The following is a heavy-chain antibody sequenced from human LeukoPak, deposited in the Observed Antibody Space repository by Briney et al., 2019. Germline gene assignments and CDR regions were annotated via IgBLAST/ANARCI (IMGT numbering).Heavy chain of an antibody. D-gene: IGHD3-3*01. CDR1: GFTFSSYA. Sequence: PGGSLRLSCAASGFTFSSYAMSWVRQAPGKGLEWVSAISGSGGSTYYADSVKGRFTISRDNSTNTLYLQMNSLRAEDTAVYYCANKGPLCGVVIIAYWGQGTLVTVSS. CDR3: ANKGPLCGVVIIAY. J-gene: IGHJ4*02. V-gene: IGHV3-23*01. CDR2: ISGSGGST.